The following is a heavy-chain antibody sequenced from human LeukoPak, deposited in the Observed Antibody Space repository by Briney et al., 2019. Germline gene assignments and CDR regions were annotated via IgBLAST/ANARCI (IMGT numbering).Heavy chain of an antibody. Sequence: PGGSLRLSCAASGFTFSYYAMNWVRQTPGKGLEWVSGISGGGVSTYYADSVKGRFTISRDNSKNSLYLQMNSLRAEDTAVYYCARARHCSSTSCYRPYGMDVWGQGTTVTVSS. CDR1: GFTFSYYA. CDR3: ARARHCSSTSCYRPYGMDV. CDR2: ISGGGVST. D-gene: IGHD2-2*01. J-gene: IGHJ6*02. V-gene: IGHV3-23*01.